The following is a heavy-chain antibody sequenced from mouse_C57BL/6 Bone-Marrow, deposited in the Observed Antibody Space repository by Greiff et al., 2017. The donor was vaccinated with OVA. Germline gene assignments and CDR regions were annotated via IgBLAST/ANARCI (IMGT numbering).Heavy chain of an antibody. Sequence: QVQLQQSGAELVRPGASVTLSCKASGYTFTDYEMHWVKQTPVHGLEWIGAIDPETGGTAYNQKFKGKAILTADKSSSTAYMELRSLTSEDSAVYYCTRGPYYYGSSYLQYWGQGTTLTVSS. CDR2: IDPETGGT. D-gene: IGHD1-1*01. V-gene: IGHV1-15*01. CDR1: GYTFTDYE. CDR3: TRGPYYYGSSYLQY. J-gene: IGHJ2*01.